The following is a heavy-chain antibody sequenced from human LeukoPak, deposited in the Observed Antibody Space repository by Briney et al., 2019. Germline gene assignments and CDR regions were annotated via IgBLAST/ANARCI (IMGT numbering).Heavy chain of an antibody. J-gene: IGHJ6*02. V-gene: IGHV1-69*13. CDR3: ARGQQLVGNYYYYGMDV. CDR2: IIPIFGTV. Sequence: GASVKVSRKASGGTFSSYAISWVRQAPGQGLEWMGGIIPIFGTVHYAQTFQGRVTITADESTNTAYMELTSLRSDDTALYYCARGQQLVGNYYYYGMDVWGQGTTVTVSS. CDR1: GGTFSSYA. D-gene: IGHD6-13*01.